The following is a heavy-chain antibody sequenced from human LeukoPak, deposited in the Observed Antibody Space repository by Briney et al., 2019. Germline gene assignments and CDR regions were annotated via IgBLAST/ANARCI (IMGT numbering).Heavy chain of an antibody. V-gene: IGHV1-24*01. J-gene: IGHJ4*02. CDR3: ATAKVGATDIDY. D-gene: IGHD1-26*01. Sequence: ASVKVSCKVSGYTLTELSMHWVRQAPGKGLEWMGGFDPEDGETIYAQKFQGRVTMTEDTSTDTAYMELSSLRSEDTAVYYCATAKVGATDIDYWGQGTLFTVSS. CDR2: FDPEDGET. CDR1: GYTLTELS.